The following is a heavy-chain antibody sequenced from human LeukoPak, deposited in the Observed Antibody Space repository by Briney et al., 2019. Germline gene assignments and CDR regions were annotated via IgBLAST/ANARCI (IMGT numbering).Heavy chain of an antibody. CDR1: GYTLTELS. CDR2: FDPEDGET. Sequence: GASVKVSCKVSGYTLTELSMHGVRQAPGKGLEWMGGFDPEDGETIYAQKFQGRVTMTEDTSTDTAYMELSSLRSEDTAVYYCATGYYYYYYMDVWGKGTTVTISS. CDR3: ATGYYYYYYMDV. J-gene: IGHJ6*03. V-gene: IGHV1-24*01.